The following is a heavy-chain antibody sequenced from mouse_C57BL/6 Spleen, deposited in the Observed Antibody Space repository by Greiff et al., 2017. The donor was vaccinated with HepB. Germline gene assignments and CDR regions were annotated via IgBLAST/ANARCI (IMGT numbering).Heavy chain of an antibody. Sequence: QVQLKQSGPGLVAPSQSLSITCTVSGFSLTSYAISWVRQPPGKGLEWLGVIWTGGGTNYNSALKSRLSISKDNSKSQVFLKMNSLQTDDTARYYCARTVAYYSNSRAMDYWGQGTSVTVSS. J-gene: IGHJ4*01. CDR2: IWTGGGT. CDR3: ARTVAYYSNSRAMDY. D-gene: IGHD2-5*01. CDR1: GFSLTSYA. V-gene: IGHV2-9-1*01.